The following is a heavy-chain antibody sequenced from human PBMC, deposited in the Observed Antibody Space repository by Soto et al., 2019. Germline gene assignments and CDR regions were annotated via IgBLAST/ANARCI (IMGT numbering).Heavy chain of an antibody. CDR1: GFTFTSSA. Sequence: QMQLVQSGPEVKKPGTSVKVSCKASGFTFTSSAVQWVRQARGQRLEWIGWIVVGSGNTNYAQKFQERVTIARDMSTSTAYLELSSLRSEDTAVYYCAAVSYQVFEWLLSYYYYGMDVWGQGTTVTVSS. D-gene: IGHD3-3*01. J-gene: IGHJ6*02. V-gene: IGHV1-58*01. CDR2: IVVGSGNT. CDR3: AAVSYQVFEWLLSYYYYGMDV.